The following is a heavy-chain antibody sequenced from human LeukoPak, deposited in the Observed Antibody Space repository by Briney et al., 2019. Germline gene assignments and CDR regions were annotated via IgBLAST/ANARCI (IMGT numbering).Heavy chain of an antibody. Sequence: GGSLRLSCAASGFTFSSYGMHWVRQAPGKGLEWVAFIRYDGSNKYYADSVKGRFTISRDNSKNTLYLQMNSLRAEDTAVYYCAKDVNYYYDSSGGFDYWGQGTLVTVSS. CDR3: AKDVNYYYDSSGGFDY. V-gene: IGHV3-30*02. J-gene: IGHJ4*02. CDR1: GFTFSSYG. CDR2: IRYDGSNK. D-gene: IGHD3-22*01.